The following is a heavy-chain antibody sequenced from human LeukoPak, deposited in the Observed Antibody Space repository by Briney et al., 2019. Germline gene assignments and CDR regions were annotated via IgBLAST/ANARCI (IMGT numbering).Heavy chain of an antibody. CDR2: IYYSGST. CDR1: GGSISSSSYY. J-gene: IGHJ4*02. D-gene: IGHD3-10*01. V-gene: IGHV4-39*01. CDR3: ARQLWFGEHVDY. Sequence: SETLSLTCTVSGGSISSSSYYWGWIRQPPGKGLEWIGSIYYSGSTYYNPSLKSRVTISVDTSKNQYSLKLSSVTAADTAVYYCARQLWFGEHVDYWGQGTLVTVSS.